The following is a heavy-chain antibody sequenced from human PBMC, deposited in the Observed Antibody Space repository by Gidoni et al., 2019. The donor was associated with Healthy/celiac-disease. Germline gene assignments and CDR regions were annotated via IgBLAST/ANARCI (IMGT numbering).Heavy chain of an antibody. J-gene: IGHJ3*02. CDR1: VFSFDDYA. Sequence: EVQLVESGGGLVQPGRSLRLSCAASVFSFDDYAMSWVRQAPGKGLGWVSGISWNSGSIAYADSVKGRFTISRDNAKNSLYLQMNSLRAEDTALYYCAKDSYYYDSSGYYYPGAFDIWGQGTMVTVSS. V-gene: IGHV3-9*01. CDR2: ISWNSGSI. D-gene: IGHD3-22*01. CDR3: AKDSYYYDSSGYYYPGAFDI.